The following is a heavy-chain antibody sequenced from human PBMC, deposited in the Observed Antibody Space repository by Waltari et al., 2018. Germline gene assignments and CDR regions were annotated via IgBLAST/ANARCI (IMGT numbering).Heavy chain of an antibody. J-gene: IGHJ4*02. D-gene: IGHD3-10*01. V-gene: IGHV4-34*01. Sequence: QVQLQQWGAGLLKPSETLSLTCAVYGGSFSGYYWSWIRQPPGRGLEWIGEINHSGSTNYNPSLKSRVTISVDTYKNQFSLKLSSVTAADTAVYYCARGQRGLLWFGEYYYFDYWGQGTLVTVSS. CDR1: GGSFSGYY. CDR3: ARGQRGLLWFGEYYYFDY. CDR2: INHSGST.